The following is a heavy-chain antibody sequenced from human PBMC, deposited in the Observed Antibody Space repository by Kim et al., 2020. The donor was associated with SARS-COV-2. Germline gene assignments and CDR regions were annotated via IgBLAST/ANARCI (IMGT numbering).Heavy chain of an antibody. CDR2: ISSSSSTI. D-gene: IGHD3-22*01. CDR3: ARDYYDSSGYYYQGFDY. J-gene: IGHJ4*02. V-gene: IGHV3-48*02. CDR1: GFTFSSYS. Sequence: GGSLRLSCAASGFTFSSYSMNWVRQAPGKGLEWVSYISSSSSTIYYADSVKGRFTISRDNAKNSLYLQMNSLRDEDTAVYYCARDYYDSSGYYYQGFDYWGQGTLVTVSS.